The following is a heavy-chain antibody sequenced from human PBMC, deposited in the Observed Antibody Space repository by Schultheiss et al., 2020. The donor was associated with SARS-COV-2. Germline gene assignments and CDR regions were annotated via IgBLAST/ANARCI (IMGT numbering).Heavy chain of an antibody. CDR1: GFSLSTRGMR. V-gene: IGHV2-70*04. CDR3: ARRGSGSGWFDP. Sequence: SGPTLVKPTQTLTLTCTFSGFSLSTRGMRVSWIRQPPGKALEWLARIDWDDDKFYSTSLKTRLTISKDTSKNQVVLTMTNMDPVDTATYYCARRGSGSGWFDPWCQGTLVTVAS. D-gene: IGHD3-10*01. CDR2: IDWDDDK. J-gene: IGHJ5*02.